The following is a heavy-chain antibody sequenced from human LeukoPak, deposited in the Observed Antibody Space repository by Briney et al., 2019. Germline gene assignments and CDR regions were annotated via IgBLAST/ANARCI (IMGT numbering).Heavy chain of an antibody. CDR3: ARAINSGSYSDAFDI. J-gene: IGHJ3*02. Sequence: SVKVSCKASGGTFSSYAISWVRQAPGQGLEWMGRIIPILGIANYAQKFQGRVTITTDESTSTAYMELSSLRSEDTAVYYCARAINSGSYSDAFDIWGQGTMVTVSS. CDR1: GGTFSSYA. CDR2: IIPILGIA. V-gene: IGHV1-69*04. D-gene: IGHD1-26*01.